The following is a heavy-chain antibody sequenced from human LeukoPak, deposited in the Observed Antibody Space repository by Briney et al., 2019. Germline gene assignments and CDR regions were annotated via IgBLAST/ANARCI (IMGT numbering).Heavy chain of an antibody. CDR2: IYYSGST. CDR3: AGGDFWSGYVPSWFDP. CDR1: GGSISSGDYY. V-gene: IGHV4-30-4*08. J-gene: IGHJ5*02. Sequence: SETLSLTCTVSGGSISSGDYYWSWIRQPPGKGLEWIGYIYYSGSTYYNPSLKSRVTISVDTSKNQFSLKLSSVTAADTAVYYCAGGDFWSGYVPSWFDPWGQGTLVTVSS. D-gene: IGHD3-3*01.